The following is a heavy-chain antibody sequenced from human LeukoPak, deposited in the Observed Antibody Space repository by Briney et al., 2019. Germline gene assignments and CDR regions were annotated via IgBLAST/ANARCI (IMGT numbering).Heavy chain of an antibody. D-gene: IGHD4-23*01. J-gene: IGHJ5*02. CDR1: GFTFSNYW. V-gene: IGHV3-7*01. CDR2: IKQDGSEE. CDR3: ARTVASNWFDP. Sequence: GGSLRLSCAASGFTFSNYWMSWVRQAPGKGLEWVANIKQDGSEEYYGESVKGRFTISRDNAKNSLYLQMNSLRAEDTAVFYCARTVASNWFDPWGQGTLVTVSS.